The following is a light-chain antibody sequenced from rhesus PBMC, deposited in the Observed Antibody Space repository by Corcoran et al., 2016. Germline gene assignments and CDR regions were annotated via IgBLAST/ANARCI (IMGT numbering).Light chain of an antibody. Sequence: DIQMTQSPSSLSASVGDTVTITCRASQGIRNYLVWYQQKPRKDPKPLLYDASNLESGVPSRFSGIGSGTDFTLTISSLQPEDFATYYCQQHNSYPPTFGQGTKVEIK. J-gene: IGKJ1*01. CDR2: DAS. CDR3: QQHNSYPPT. V-gene: IGKV1S14*01. CDR1: QGIRNY.